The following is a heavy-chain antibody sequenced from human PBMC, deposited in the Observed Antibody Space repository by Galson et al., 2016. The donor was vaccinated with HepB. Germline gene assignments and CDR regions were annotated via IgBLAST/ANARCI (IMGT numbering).Heavy chain of an antibody. CDR2: ISPSSITI. D-gene: IGHD6-19*01. CDR3: AGGAEAGSRGNWLDS. V-gene: IGHV3-48*04. J-gene: IGHJ5*01. Sequence: SLRLSCAASGFRFSSYGMNWVRQAPGKGLEWVSYISPSSITIYYADSVRGRFTISRDNAKNSLYLQINNLRAGDTGVYYCAGGAEAGSRGNWLDSWGQGTLVTVSS. CDR1: GFRFSSYG.